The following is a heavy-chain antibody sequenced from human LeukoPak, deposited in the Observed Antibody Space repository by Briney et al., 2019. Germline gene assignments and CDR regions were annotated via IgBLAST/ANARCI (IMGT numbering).Heavy chain of an antibody. CDR3: ARISLNYYDSSGSLRTRYFDY. CDR2: ISSSSSYI. CDR1: GFTFSSYS. D-gene: IGHD3-22*01. J-gene: IGHJ4*02. Sequence: KPGGSLRLSCAASGFTFSSYSMNWVRQAPGKGLEWVSSISSSSSYIYYAYSVKGRFTISRDNAKTSLYLQMNSLRAEDTAVYYCARISLNYYDSSGSLRTRYFDYWGQGTLVTVSS. V-gene: IGHV3-21*01.